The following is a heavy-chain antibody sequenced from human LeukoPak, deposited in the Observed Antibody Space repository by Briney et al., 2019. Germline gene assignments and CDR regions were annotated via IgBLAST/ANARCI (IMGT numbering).Heavy chain of an antibody. Sequence: SGGSLRLSCAASGFTLSSYSMNWVRQAPGKGLEWVSSISSSSSYIYYADSVKGRFTISRDNAKNSLSLQMNSLRAEDTAVYYCARDPVAAIDYWGQGTLVTVSS. CDR3: ARDPVAAIDY. CDR2: ISSSSSYI. V-gene: IGHV3-21*01. CDR1: GFTLSSYS. D-gene: IGHD6-19*01. J-gene: IGHJ4*02.